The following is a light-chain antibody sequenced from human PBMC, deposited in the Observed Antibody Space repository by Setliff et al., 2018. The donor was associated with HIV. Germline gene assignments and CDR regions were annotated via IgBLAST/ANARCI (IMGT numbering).Light chain of an antibody. V-gene: IGLV2-14*01. CDR3: SSYTSTTTLGVV. CDR2: EVS. J-gene: IGLJ2*01. CDR1: STDVGHYNY. Sequence: QSALTQPASVSGSPGQSITISCTGTSTDVGHYNYVSWYRQHPGKVPKLMIFEVSNRPSGVSNRFSGSKSGNTASLTISGLQAEDEADYYCSSYTSTTTLGVVFGGGTK.